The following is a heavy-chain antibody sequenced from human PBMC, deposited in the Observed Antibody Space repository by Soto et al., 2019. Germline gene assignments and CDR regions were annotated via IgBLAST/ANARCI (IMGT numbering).Heavy chain of an antibody. D-gene: IGHD6-6*01. CDR1: GGTFGSYT. CDR3: AGKVASSDDAFDI. V-gene: IGHV1-69*06. Sequence: SVKVSCKASGGTFGSYTISWVRQAPGQGLEWLGGIIPMFGTLYYAQKFQGRLTIAADSSTSTAYMELSTLRSDDTAVYYCAGKVASSDDAFDIWGQGTMVTVSS. CDR2: IIPMFGTL. J-gene: IGHJ3*02.